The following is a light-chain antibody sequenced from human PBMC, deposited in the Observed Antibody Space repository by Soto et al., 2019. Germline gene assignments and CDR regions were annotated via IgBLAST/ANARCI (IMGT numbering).Light chain of an antibody. V-gene: IGKV3-20*01. J-gene: IGKJ1*01. Sequence: EIVLTQSPDTLSLSPGETAALSCRASQSFTNSFLAWYQQRTGQPPRLLVYGTSNRAVGIPDRFSGSGSGTDFTLTISGLEPEDFAVYYCPQYGESPTFGPGTKVEVK. CDR1: QSFTNSF. CDR2: GTS. CDR3: PQYGESPT.